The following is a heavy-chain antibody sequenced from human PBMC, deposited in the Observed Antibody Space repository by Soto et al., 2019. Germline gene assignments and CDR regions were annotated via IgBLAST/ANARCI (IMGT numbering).Heavy chain of an antibody. D-gene: IGHD3-22*01. CDR2: IYHSGST. J-gene: IGHJ4*02. V-gene: IGHV4-4*02. CDR3: ARDLAHDSSGYDRFDY. CDR1: GGSISSSNW. Sequence: SETLSLTCAVSGGSISSSNWWSWVRQPPGKGLEWIGEIYHSGSTNYNPSLKSRVTISVDKSKNQFSLKLSSVTAADTAVYYCARDLAHDSSGYDRFDYWGQGTLVTVSS.